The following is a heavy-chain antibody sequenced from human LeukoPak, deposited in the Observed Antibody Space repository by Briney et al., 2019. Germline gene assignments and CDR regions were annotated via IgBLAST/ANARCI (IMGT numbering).Heavy chain of an antibody. CDR3: ARGLLDGYTHPAAFDI. Sequence: SETLSLTCAVSGGSISSYYWSWIRQPPGKGLEWIGYIYYSGSTNYNPSLKSRVTISVDTSKNQFSLKLSSVTAADTAVYYCARGLLDGYTHPAAFDIWGQGTMVTVSS. CDR2: IYYSGST. V-gene: IGHV4-59*01. J-gene: IGHJ3*02. CDR1: GGSISSYY. D-gene: IGHD5-24*01.